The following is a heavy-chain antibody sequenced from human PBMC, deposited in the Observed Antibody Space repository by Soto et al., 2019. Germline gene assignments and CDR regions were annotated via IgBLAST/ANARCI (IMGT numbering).Heavy chain of an antibody. CDR2: VSGSGVST. J-gene: IGHJ4*02. CDR3: AKDSGFLEWLLPHDY. D-gene: IGHD3-3*01. Sequence: GGSLRLSCAASGLTFSSYAMNWVRQAPGKGLEWVSTVSGSGVSTYYADSVKGRFTISRDNSKNTLYLQMNSLRAEDTAVYYCAKDSGFLEWLLPHDYWGQGTLVTVSS. CDR1: GLTFSSYA. V-gene: IGHV3-23*01.